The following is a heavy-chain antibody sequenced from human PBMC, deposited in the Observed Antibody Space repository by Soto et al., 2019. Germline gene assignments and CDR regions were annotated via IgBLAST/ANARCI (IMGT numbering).Heavy chain of an antibody. CDR2: INPNRGGT. J-gene: IGHJ6*01. V-gene: IGHV1-2*04. CDR3: ARELPAAVSYDNSGVTPYHYGMGV. Sequence: ASVKVSCKASGYTFTGYYMHWVRQAPGQGLERMGWINPNRGGTNYAQKFQGWVPMTRDTSISTAYMELSRLRSDDTAVYYCARELPAAVSYDNSGVTPYHYGMGVWEKVTTVTVAS. CDR1: GYTFTGYY. D-gene: IGHD3-10*01.